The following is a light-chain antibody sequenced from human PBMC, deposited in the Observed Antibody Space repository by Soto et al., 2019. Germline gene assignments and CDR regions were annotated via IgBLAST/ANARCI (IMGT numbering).Light chain of an antibody. CDR2: AAS. Sequence: DIQITQSPSSLSASVGDRVTIPCRASQGIRNYLAWYQQKPGKVPKLLIYAASTLQSGVPSRFSGSGSGTEFTLTISSLQPDDFATYYCQQYNSYSEAFGQGTQVDIK. CDR3: QQYNSYSEA. CDR1: QGIRNY. J-gene: IGKJ1*01. V-gene: IGKV1-27*01.